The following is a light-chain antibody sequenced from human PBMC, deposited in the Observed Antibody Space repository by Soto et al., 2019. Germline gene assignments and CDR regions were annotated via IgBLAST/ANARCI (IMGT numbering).Light chain of an antibody. CDR2: GAS. V-gene: IGKV3-20*01. CDR3: QQYNNWPRT. J-gene: IGKJ1*01. Sequence: IVLTQSPGTLSSSPGERATLSCRASQSVTSTFLAWYQQRPGQAPRLLIYGASSRATGIPDRFSGSGSGTEFTLTISSLQSEDFAVYYCQQYNNWPRTFGQGTKVDIK. CDR1: QSVTSTF.